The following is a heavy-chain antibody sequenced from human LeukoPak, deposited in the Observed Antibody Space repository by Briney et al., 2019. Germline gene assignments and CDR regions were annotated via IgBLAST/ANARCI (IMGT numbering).Heavy chain of an antibody. CDR1: GGSISSGGYY. J-gene: IGHJ5*02. Sequence: SETLSLTCTVSGGSISSGGYYWSWIRQHPGKGPEWIGYIYYSGSTYYNPSLKSRVTISVDTSKNQFSLKLSSVTAADTAVYYCAREVLRSSNWFDPWGQGTLVTVSS. V-gene: IGHV4-31*03. CDR2: IYYSGST. CDR3: AREVLRSSNWFDP.